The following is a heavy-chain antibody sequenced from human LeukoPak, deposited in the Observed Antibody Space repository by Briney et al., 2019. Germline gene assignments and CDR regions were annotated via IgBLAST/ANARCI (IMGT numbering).Heavy chain of an antibody. Sequence: PSDTLSLTCTVSGGSISSYNYYWGWIRQPPGKGLEWIGSIYYSGSTYYNPSLKSRVTISVDTSKNQFSLKLSSVTAADTAVYYCASYYYYYYYMDVWGKGTTVTVSS. CDR3: ASYYYYYYYMDV. V-gene: IGHV4-39*01. CDR1: GGSISSYNYY. J-gene: IGHJ6*03. CDR2: IYYSGST.